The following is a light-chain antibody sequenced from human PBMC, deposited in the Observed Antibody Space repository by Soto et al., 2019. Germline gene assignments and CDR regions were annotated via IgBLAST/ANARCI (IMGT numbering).Light chain of an antibody. CDR3: QQYGSSPIT. V-gene: IGKV3-20*01. CDR2: GAS. J-gene: IGKJ3*01. Sequence: EIVLTQSPGTLSLSPGERVTLSCRASQSFSSSYLAWYQQKPGQAPRLLIYGASSRATGIPDRFSGSGSGTDFTLTISRLEPEDFAVYYCQQYGSSPITFGPGTKVDIK. CDR1: QSFSSSY.